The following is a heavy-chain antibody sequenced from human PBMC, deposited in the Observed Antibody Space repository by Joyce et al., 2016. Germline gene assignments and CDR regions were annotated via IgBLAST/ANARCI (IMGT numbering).Heavy chain of an antibody. V-gene: IGHV3-49*04. CDR2: ISTKAYGETT. J-gene: IGHJ5*02. CDR3: SRDRWRYYETSGYDSVDWVDP. CDR1: GITFGAFA. Sequence: EVHLVESGGGLVQPGRSLRLSCTVSGITFGAFALSWVRQAPGEGLEWVGFISTKAYGETTEYAASLKGRFTLSRDDSKSIAYLQMSSLKTEDAAVYYCSRDRWRYYETSGYDSVDWVDPWGKGTLVTVSS. D-gene: IGHD3-22*01.